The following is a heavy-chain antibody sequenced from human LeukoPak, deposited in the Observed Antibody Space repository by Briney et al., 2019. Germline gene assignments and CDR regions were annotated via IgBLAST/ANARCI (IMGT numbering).Heavy chain of an antibody. CDR2: IRHDGSNK. CDR1: GFIFSSYG. Sequence: GGSLRLSCAASGFIFSSYGMHWVRRAPGKGLEWVAFIRHDGSNKYYADSVKGRFTISKDNSKNTLYLQMNSLRAEDTAVYYCAKDRDSSWYFDYWGQGTLVTVSS. CDR3: AKDRDSSWYFDY. J-gene: IGHJ4*02. D-gene: IGHD6-13*01. V-gene: IGHV3-30*02.